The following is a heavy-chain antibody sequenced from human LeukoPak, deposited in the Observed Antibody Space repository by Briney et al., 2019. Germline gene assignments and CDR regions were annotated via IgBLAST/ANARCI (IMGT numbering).Heavy chain of an antibody. Sequence: SETLSLTCTVSGYSISSGYYWGWIRQPPGKGLEWIGRIYTSGSTNYNPSLKSRVTMLVDTSKNQFSLKLSPVTAADTAVYYCARVGVPAAKGWFDPWGQGTLVTVSS. CDR2: IYTSGST. D-gene: IGHD2-2*01. V-gene: IGHV4-38-2*02. CDR1: GYSISSGYY. CDR3: ARVGVPAAKGWFDP. J-gene: IGHJ5*02.